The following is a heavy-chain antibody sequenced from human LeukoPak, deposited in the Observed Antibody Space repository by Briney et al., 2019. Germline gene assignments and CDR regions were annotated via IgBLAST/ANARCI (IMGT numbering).Heavy chain of an antibody. CDR2: ISSSGSTI. D-gene: IGHD3-10*01. Sequence: PGGSLRLSCAASGFTFSDYYMSWIRQAPGKGLEWVSYISSSGSTIYYADSVKGRFTISRDNAKNSLYLQMNSLRAEDTAVYYCARDTLQYYYGPYGMDVWGQGTTVTVSS. J-gene: IGHJ6*02. CDR1: GFTFSDYY. CDR3: ARDTLQYYYGPYGMDV. V-gene: IGHV3-11*01.